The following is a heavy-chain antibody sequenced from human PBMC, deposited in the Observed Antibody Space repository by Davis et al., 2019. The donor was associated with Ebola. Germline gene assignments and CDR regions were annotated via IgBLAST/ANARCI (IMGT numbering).Heavy chain of an antibody. J-gene: IGHJ4*02. CDR2: VHGGNGNT. Sequence: AASVKVSCKASGYIFTTYAMHWVRQAPGQRLEWMGWVHGGNGNTKYSQKFQGRVTMTTDTSTSTAYMELRSLRSDDTAVYYCARAYQLLYGIAAADPPEDYWGQGTLVTVSS. D-gene: IGHD6-13*01. CDR1: GYIFTTYA. V-gene: IGHV1-3*01. CDR3: ARAYQLLYGIAAADPPEDY.